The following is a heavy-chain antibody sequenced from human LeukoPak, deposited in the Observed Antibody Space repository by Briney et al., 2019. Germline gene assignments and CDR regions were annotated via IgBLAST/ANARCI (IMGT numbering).Heavy chain of an antibody. J-gene: IGHJ3*02. V-gene: IGHV4-61*02. CDR2: IYTSGST. D-gene: IGHD3-22*01. Sequence: SETLSLTCTVSGGSISSGSYYWSWIRQPAGKGLEWIGRIYTSGSTNYNPSLKSRVTMSVDTSKNQFSLKLTSVTAADTAVYYCARDSPLMYFYDSSGYYEAFDIWGQGTMVTVS. CDR1: GGSISSGSYY. CDR3: ARDSPLMYFYDSSGYYEAFDI.